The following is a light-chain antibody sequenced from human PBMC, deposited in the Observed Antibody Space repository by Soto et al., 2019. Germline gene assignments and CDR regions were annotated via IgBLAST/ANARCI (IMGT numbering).Light chain of an antibody. CDR2: KAS. CDR1: QSISSW. Sequence: DIQMTQSPSTLSASVGDRVTITCRASQSISSWLAWYQQKPGKATKLLIYKASSLESGVPSRFSGRGSGTEFTLTISSLQPDDFATYYCQQYNSYGFGQGTKVDI. CDR3: QQYNSYG. V-gene: IGKV1-5*03. J-gene: IGKJ1*01.